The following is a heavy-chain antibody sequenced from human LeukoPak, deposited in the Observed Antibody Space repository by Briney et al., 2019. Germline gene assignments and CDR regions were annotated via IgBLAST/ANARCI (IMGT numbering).Heavy chain of an antibody. V-gene: IGHV1-2*02. Sequence: ASVKVSCKASGYTFTGYHMHWVRQAPGQGLAWMGWINPNSGDTEYAQKFQGRVTMTRDTSISTAYMELSRLTSDDTAVYYCAREAIAAAGDNWFDPWGQGTLVSVSS. D-gene: IGHD6-13*01. CDR2: INPNSGDT. J-gene: IGHJ5*02. CDR1: GYTFTGYH. CDR3: AREAIAAAGDNWFDP.